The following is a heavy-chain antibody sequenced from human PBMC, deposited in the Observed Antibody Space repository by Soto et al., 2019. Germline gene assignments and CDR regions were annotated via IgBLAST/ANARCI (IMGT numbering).Heavy chain of an antibody. Sequence: QVQLQQWGAGLLKPSETLSLTCAVYGGSFSGYYWSWIRQPPGKGLEWIGEINHSGSTNYNPSLKSRATILVDTSNNQFSLKLSSVTAADTAVYYCASSSYCSSTSCYGRRYYYYYGMDVWGQGTTVTVSS. CDR2: INHSGST. D-gene: IGHD2-2*01. J-gene: IGHJ6*02. CDR1: GGSFSGYY. V-gene: IGHV4-34*01. CDR3: ASSSYCSSTSCYGRRYYYYYGMDV.